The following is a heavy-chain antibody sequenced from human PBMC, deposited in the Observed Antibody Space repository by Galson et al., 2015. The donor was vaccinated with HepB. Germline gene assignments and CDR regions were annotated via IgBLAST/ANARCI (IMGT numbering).Heavy chain of an antibody. D-gene: IGHD3-9*01. V-gene: IGHV1-69*02. CDR2: IIPILGIA. CDR3: AHAEVDILTGYYLLDY. CDR1: GGTFSSYT. J-gene: IGHJ4*02. Sequence: SVKVSCKASGGTFSSYTISWVRQAPGQGLEWMGRIIPILGIANYAQKFQGRVTITADKSTSTAYMELSSLRSEDTAVYYCAHAEVDILTGYYLLDYWGQGTLVTVSS.